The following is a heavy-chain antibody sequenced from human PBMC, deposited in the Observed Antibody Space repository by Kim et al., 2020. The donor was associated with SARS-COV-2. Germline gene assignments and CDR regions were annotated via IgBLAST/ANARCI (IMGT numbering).Heavy chain of an antibody. CDR3: ARKKDDFWSGDDYYYYGMDV. D-gene: IGHD3-3*01. V-gene: IGHV3-7*01. J-gene: IGHJ6*02. Sequence: GGSLRLSCAASGFTFSSYWTSWVRQAPGKGLEWVANIKQDGSEKYYVDSVKGRFTISRDNAKNSLYLQMNILRAEDTAVYYCARKKDDFWSGDDYYYYGMDVWGQGTTVTVSS. CDR1: GFTFSSYW. CDR2: IKQDGSEK.